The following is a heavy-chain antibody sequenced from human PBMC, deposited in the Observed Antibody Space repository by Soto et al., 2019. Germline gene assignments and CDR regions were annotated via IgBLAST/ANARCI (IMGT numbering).Heavy chain of an antibody. CDR2: ISHDGSTK. D-gene: IGHD6-19*01. J-gene: IGHJ4*02. CDR3: TKDRRISGWVSDF. CDR1: GFIFSNYA. V-gene: IGHV3-30*18. Sequence: GGSLRLSCAASGFIFSNYAMYWVRQAPGKGLEWVTVISHDGSTKYYADSVKGRFIVSRDNSDSTLYLQMDSLRAEDTAMYYCTKDRRISGWVSDFWGQGTLVTVSS.